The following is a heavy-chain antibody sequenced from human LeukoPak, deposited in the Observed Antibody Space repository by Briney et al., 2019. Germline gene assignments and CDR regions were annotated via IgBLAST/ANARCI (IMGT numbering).Heavy chain of an antibody. Sequence: GGSLRLSCAASELSFSNYAMSWVRQAPGKGLEWVSTISGSGGSTYYADSVKGRFTISRDNPKNTLYLQMNSLRAEDTAVYYCAKYRSGSYLDAFDIWGQGTMVTVSS. J-gene: IGHJ3*02. CDR3: AKYRSGSYLDAFDI. CDR2: ISGSGGST. D-gene: IGHD3-16*02. V-gene: IGHV3-23*01. CDR1: ELSFSNYA.